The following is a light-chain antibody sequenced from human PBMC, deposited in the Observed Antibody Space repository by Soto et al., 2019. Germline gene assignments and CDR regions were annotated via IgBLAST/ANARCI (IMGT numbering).Light chain of an antibody. CDR1: QSLITRY. J-gene: IGKJ5*01. CDR2: GAS. Sequence: EIVLTQSPGTLSLFPGERATLSCRASQSLITRYLAWYQHKPGQAPRLLIYGASSRATGIPDRFSGSGSGTDFTLTISRLEPEDCAVYSCQQYGTSPTFGQGTRLEIK. CDR3: QQYGTSPT. V-gene: IGKV3-20*01.